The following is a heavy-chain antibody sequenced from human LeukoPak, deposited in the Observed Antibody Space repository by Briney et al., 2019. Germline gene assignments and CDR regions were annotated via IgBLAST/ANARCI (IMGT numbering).Heavy chain of an antibody. V-gene: IGHV3-49*03. J-gene: IGHJ6*02. D-gene: IGHD5-18*01. CDR3: TRDRIQLWSPYSYYGMDV. CDR2: IRSKAYGGTT. Sequence: GGSLRLSCTASGFTFGDYAMSWFRQAPGKGLEWVGFIRSKAYGGTTEYAASVKGRFTISRDDSKSIAYLQMNSLKTEDTAVYYCTRDRIQLWSPYSYYGMDVWGQGTTVTVSS. CDR1: GFTFGDYA.